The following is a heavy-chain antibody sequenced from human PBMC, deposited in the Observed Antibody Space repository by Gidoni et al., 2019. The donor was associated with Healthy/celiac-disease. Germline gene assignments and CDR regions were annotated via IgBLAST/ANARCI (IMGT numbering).Heavy chain of an antibody. CDR1: GFTFSSYA. CDR3: AGAPGWFHPVFDY. Sequence: EVQLLESGGGLVQPGGSLRRSCAASGFTFSSYAMSWVRQAPGKGLKWFSAISGSGGSTYYADSVKGRFTISRDKSKNTLYLQMNSLRAEDTAVYYCAGAPGWFHPVFDYWGQGTLVTVSS. D-gene: IGHD2-15*01. CDR2: ISGSGGST. V-gene: IGHV3-23*01. J-gene: IGHJ4*02.